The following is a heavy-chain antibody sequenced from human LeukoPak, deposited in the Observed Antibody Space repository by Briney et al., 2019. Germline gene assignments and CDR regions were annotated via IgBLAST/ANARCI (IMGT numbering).Heavy chain of an antibody. CDR1: GYTFTSYG. CDR2: ISAYNGNT. CDR3: ARDNLRGYSGYDLSPPFDY. J-gene: IGHJ4*02. D-gene: IGHD5-12*01. Sequence: ASVKVSCKASGYTFTSYGISWVRQAPGQGLEWMGWISAYNGNTNYAQKLQGRVTMTTDTSTSTAYMELSSLRSDDTAVYYCARDNLRGYSGYDLSPPFDYWGQGTLVTVSS. V-gene: IGHV1-18*01.